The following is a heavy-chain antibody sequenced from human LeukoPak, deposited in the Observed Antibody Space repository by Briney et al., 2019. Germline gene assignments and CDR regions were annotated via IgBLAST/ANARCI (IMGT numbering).Heavy chain of an antibody. CDR1: GFTFSSYS. CDR2: ISSSSSYI. CDR3: ASLSTAVVTSYYFGY. Sequence: GGSLRLSCAASGFTFSSYSMNWVRQAPGKGLEWVSSISSSSSYIYYADSVKGRFTISRDNAKNSLYLQMNSLRAEDTAVYYCASLSTAVVTSYYFGYWGQGTLVTVSS. D-gene: IGHD4-23*01. J-gene: IGHJ4*02. V-gene: IGHV3-21*01.